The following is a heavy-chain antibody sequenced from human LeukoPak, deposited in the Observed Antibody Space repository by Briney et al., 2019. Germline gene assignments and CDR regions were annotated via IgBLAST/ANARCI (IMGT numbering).Heavy chain of an antibody. CDR3: ARDGVTYYYYYMDV. CDR1: GGSISSSNW. CDR2: IYHRGST. D-gene: IGHD4-23*01. Sequence: PSETLSLTCAVSGGSISSSNWWSWVRQPPGKGLEWIGSIYHRGSTDYNPSLKSRVTISVDTSKNQFSLKLSSVTAADTAVYYCARDGVTYYYYYMDVWGKGTTVTVSS. J-gene: IGHJ6*03. V-gene: IGHV4-4*02.